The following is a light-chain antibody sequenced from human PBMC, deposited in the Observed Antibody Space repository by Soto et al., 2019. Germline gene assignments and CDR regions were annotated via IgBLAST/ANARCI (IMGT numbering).Light chain of an antibody. CDR2: GAS. CDR1: QSVLYSSTNKNY. CDR3: QQYYSTLPYT. Sequence: DIVMTQSPDSLAVSLGERATINCKSSQSVLYSSTNKNYLAWYQQKPGLPPKLLIYGASTRESGVPDRFSGSGSGTDFTLTISSLQAEDVAVYYCQQYYSTLPYTFGQGTKLVIK. J-gene: IGKJ2*01. V-gene: IGKV4-1*01.